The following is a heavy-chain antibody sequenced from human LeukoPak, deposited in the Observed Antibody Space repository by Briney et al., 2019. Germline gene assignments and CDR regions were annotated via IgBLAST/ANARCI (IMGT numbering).Heavy chain of an antibody. V-gene: IGHV4-59*11. CDR2: MPDSVRT. D-gene: IGHD5-18*01. CDR3: ATIKRGDIFGYFDF. Sequence: SETLSLTCTVPGDSISSHYWSWIRQPPGKGLEWIGYMPDSVRTKDNPSLNSRVTLSADTSKNQFSLRLNSVTAADTAVYYCATIKRGDIFGYFDFWGQGILVTVSS. J-gene: IGHJ4*02. CDR1: GDSISSHY.